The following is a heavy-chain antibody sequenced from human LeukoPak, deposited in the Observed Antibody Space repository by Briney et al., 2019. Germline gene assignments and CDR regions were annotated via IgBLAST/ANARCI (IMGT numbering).Heavy chain of an antibody. D-gene: IGHD2-2*01. CDR1: GGSFSGYY. CDR3: ARGPGGYCSSTSCYYYGMDV. CDR2: INHSGST. V-gene: IGHV4-34*01. J-gene: IGHJ6*04. Sequence: PSETLSLTCAVYGGSFSGYYWSWIRQPPGKGLEWIGEINHSGSTNYKPPLKSRVTISVDTSKNQFSLKLSSVTAADTAVYYCARGPGGYCSSTSCYYYGMDVWGKGTTVTVSS.